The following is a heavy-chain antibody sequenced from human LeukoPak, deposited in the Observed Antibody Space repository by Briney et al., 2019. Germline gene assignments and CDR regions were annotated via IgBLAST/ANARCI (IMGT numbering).Heavy chain of an antibody. V-gene: IGHV4-4*02. J-gene: IGHJ1*01. CDR2: IDHSGST. CDR3: ARVKTDYDFWSGYYNPSYFQH. Sequence: SETLSLTCAVSGGSISSSNWWSWVRQPPGKGLEWIGEIDHSGSTNYNPSLKSRVTISVDKSKNQFSLKLSSVTAADTAVYYCARVKTDYDFWSGYYNPSYFQHWGQGTLVTVSS. D-gene: IGHD3-3*01. CDR1: GGSISSSNW.